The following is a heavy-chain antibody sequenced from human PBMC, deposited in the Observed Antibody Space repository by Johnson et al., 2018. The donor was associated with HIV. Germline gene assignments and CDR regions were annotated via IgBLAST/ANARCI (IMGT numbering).Heavy chain of an antibody. J-gene: IGHJ3*02. V-gene: IGHV3-13*01. D-gene: IGHD2-8*02. CDR1: GFTFSSYD. CDR3: ARARGPTGGVDI. CDR2: IGIVADT. Sequence: VQLVESGGGVVQPGRSLRLSCAASGFTFSSYDMHWVRQATGNGLEWVSGIGIVADTYYSASVKGRFTISREHAKNSLYLQMNSLRAGDTAVYYCARARGPTGGVDIWGRGTMVTVSS.